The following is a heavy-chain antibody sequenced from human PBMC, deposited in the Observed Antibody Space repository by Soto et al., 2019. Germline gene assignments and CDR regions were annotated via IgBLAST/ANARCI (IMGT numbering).Heavy chain of an antibody. D-gene: IGHD2-2*01. Sequence: QVQLQQWGAGLLKPSETLSLTCAVYGGSFSGYYWSWIRHPPGRGLEWIVEINHSGSTNYNPSLKSRVTISVDTSKNQFSLKLSSVTAADTAVYYCARGRKIVVVPAAMGARFDYWGQGTLVTVSS. CDR1: GGSFSGYY. CDR2: INHSGST. J-gene: IGHJ4*02. CDR3: ARGRKIVVVPAAMGARFDY. V-gene: IGHV4-34*01.